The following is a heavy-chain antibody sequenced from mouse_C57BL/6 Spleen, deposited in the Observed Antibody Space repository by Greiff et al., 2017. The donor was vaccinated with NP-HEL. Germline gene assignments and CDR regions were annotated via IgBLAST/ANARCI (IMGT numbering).Heavy chain of an antibody. CDR1: GYTFTSYW. D-gene: IGHD1-1*01. CDR3: ASSTVVQYYFDY. Sequence: QVQLQQPGAELVKPGASVKLSCKASGYTFTSYWMQWVKQRPGQGLEWIGEIDPSDSYTNYNQKFKGKATLTVDTSSSTAYMQLSSLTSEDSAVYYCASSTVVQYYFDYWGQGTTLTVSS. CDR2: IDPSDSYT. J-gene: IGHJ2*01. V-gene: IGHV1-50*01.